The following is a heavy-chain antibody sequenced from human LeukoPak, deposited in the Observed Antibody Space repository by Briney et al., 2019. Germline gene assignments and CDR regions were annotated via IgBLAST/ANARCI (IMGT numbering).Heavy chain of an antibody. CDR3: ARVRSSIAARPAPSNFDY. CDR1: GFTFSSYE. CDR2: IRSSSSYI. J-gene: IGHJ4*02. Sequence: GGSLRLSCAASGFTFSSYEMNWVRQAPGKGLEWVSSIRSSSSYIYYADSVKGRFTISRDNAKNSLYLQMNSLRAEDTAVYYCARVRSSIAARPAPSNFDYWGQGTLVTVSS. D-gene: IGHD6-6*01. V-gene: IGHV3-21*01.